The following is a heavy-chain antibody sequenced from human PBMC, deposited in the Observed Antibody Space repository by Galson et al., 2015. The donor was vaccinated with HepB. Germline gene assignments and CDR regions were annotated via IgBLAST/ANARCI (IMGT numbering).Heavy chain of an antibody. V-gene: IGHV3-7*01. CDR3: AIELTVTTDY. D-gene: IGHD4-17*01. CDR2: IKQDGSEK. J-gene: IGHJ4*02. CDR1: GFTFTNFW. Sequence: SLRLSCAASGFTFTNFWMSWVRQAPGKGLEWVANIKQDGSEKNYVDSVKGLFTISRDNAKSFLYLQMNSLRAEETAVYYGAIELTVTTDYWGQGTLGTVSS.